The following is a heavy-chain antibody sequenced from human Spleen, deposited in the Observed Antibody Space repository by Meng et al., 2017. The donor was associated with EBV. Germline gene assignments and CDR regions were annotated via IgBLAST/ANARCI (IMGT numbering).Heavy chain of an antibody. D-gene: IGHD3-3*02. CDR2: IYYSGTT. CDR1: SGSISSTFFY. V-gene: IGHV4-39*02. CDR3: ARGTIRGNRRYMEYYHY. J-gene: IGHJ4*02. Sequence: HRQRRGSCPGLGKPSGILSLSCPFSSGSISSTFFYWAWIRQPPGKGLEWIGSIYYSGTTYYNPSLKSRVSLSVDTSDNHFSLRLSSVTAADTAVYYCARGTIRGNRRYMEYYHYWGQGTLVTVSS.